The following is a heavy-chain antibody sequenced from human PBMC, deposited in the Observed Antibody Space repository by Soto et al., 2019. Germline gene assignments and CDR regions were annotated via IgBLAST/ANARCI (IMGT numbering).Heavy chain of an antibody. J-gene: IGHJ4*02. Sequence: SETLSLTCAVYGGSFSGYYWSWIRQPPGKGLEWIGEINHSGSTNYNPSLKSRVTISVDTSKNQFSLKLSPVTAADTAVYYCARGGPIRLGELSLYWARPRYFDYWGQGTLVTVSS. CDR1: GGSFSGYY. CDR3: ARGGPIRLGELSLYWARPRYFDY. CDR2: INHSGST. D-gene: IGHD3-16*02. V-gene: IGHV4-34*01.